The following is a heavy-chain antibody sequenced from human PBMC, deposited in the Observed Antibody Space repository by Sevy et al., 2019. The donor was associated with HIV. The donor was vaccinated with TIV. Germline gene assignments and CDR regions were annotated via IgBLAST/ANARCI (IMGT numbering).Heavy chain of an antibody. V-gene: IGHV3-23*01. CDR2: ISGRGGST. CDR3: AKAGSYYGSGSYDI. CDR1: GFTFSSYA. J-gene: IGHJ3*02. D-gene: IGHD3-10*01. Sequence: GGSLRLSCAASGFTFSSYAMSWVRQAPGKGLEWVSAISGRGGSTYYADSVKGRFTISRDNSKNTLYLQMNSLRAEDTAVYYCAKAGSYYGSGSYDIWGQGTMVTVSS.